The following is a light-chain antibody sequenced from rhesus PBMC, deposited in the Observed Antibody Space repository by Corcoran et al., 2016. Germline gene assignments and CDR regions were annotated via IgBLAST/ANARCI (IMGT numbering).Light chain of an antibody. Sequence: DIQMTQSPSSLSASVGDTVTITCRASQGISSYLNWFQQKPGKAPKLLFDKASSLQSGVPSRFSGCGSGTDYTLTISSLQPEDFATYYCQQYDDLPYSFGQGTKVEIK. CDR2: KAS. J-gene: IGKJ2*01. CDR3: QQYDDLPYS. V-gene: IGKV1-28*02. CDR1: QGISSY.